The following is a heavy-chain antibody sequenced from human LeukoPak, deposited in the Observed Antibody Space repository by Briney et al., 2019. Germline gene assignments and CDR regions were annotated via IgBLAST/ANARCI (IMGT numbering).Heavy chain of an antibody. D-gene: IGHD1-26*01. CDR1: GYTFTGYA. J-gene: IGHJ4*02. CDR3: ARDSGSGSNDY. Sequence: GASVNVSCKASGYTFTGYAIHWVRQAPGQRLEWMGWISAGNGNTKYSQNFQGRVTFISNTSATTAFMELSSLRSEDAAVYYCARDSGSGSNDYWGQGTLVTISS. CDR2: ISAGNGNT. V-gene: IGHV1-3*01.